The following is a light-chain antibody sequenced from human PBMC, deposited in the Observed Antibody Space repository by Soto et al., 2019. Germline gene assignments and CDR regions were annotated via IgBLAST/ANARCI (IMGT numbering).Light chain of an antibody. CDR2: WAS. Sequence: DIVMTQSPDSLAVSLGERATINCKYSQSVLYSSNNKNYLGWYQQKPGHPPRLLIYWASTRESGVPDRFSGSGSGTDFTLTISSLQAEDVAVYYCQQYYSTPRTFGGGTKVEIK. CDR3: QQYYSTPRT. J-gene: IGKJ4*01. V-gene: IGKV4-1*01. CDR1: QSVLYSSNNKNY.